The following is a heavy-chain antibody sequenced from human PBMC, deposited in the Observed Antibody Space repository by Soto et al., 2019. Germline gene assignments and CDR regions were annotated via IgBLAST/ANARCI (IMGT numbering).Heavy chain of an antibody. CDR3: ARAHYGDYGYGMDV. D-gene: IGHD4-17*01. Sequence: SETLSLTCTVSGGSVSSSGYYWGWIRQCPGKGREWIGYTYHTGTTYYNPSLKRRVTISVDRSKNQFSLKLTSVTAAATAVYYCARAHYGDYGYGMDVWGQGTPVTVSS. CDR1: GGSVSSSGYY. CDR2: TYHTGTT. J-gene: IGHJ6*02. V-gene: IGHV4-30-2*06.